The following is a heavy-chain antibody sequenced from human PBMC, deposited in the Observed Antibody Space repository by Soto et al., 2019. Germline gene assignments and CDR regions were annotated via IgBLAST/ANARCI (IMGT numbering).Heavy chain of an antibody. J-gene: IGHJ6*02. V-gene: IGHV3-11*06. CDR2: ISSSSSYT. Sequence: GGSLRLSCAASGFTFIDYYMICIRQAPGKGLEWVSYISSSSSYTNYADSVKGRFTISRDNAKNSLYLQMNSLRAEDTAVYYCARDRRGKNMDVWGQGTTVTVSS. CDR3: ARDRRGKNMDV. CDR1: GFTFIDYY.